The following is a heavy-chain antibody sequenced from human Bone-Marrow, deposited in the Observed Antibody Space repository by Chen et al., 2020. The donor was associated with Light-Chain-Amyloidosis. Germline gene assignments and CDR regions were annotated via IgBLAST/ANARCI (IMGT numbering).Heavy chain of an antibody. V-gene: IGHV5-51*01. CDR2: IYPDDSDA. CDR1: GYTFPNYW. CDR3: ARRRDGYNFDY. J-gene: IGHJ4*02. Sequence: KKPGESLKISCKGSGYTFPNYWIGWVRQMPGKGLEWMGVIYPDDSDARYSPSFEGQVTISADKSITTAYLQWRSLKASDTAMYYCARRRDGYNFDYWGQGTLVTVSS. D-gene: IGHD5-12*01.